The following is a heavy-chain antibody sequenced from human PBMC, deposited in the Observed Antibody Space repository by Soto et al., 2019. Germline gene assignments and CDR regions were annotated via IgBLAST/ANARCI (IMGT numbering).Heavy chain of an antibody. CDR2: ISYDGSNK. Sequence: QVQLVESGGGVVQPGRSLRLSCAASGFTFSSYGMHWVRQAPGKGLEWVALISYDGSNKYYADSVKGRFTISRDNSKNTLYLQMNSLRAEDTAVYYCAAGYYFGDYWGQGTLVTVSS. V-gene: IGHV3-30*03. D-gene: IGHD1-26*01. CDR3: AAGYYFGDY. J-gene: IGHJ4*02. CDR1: GFTFSSYG.